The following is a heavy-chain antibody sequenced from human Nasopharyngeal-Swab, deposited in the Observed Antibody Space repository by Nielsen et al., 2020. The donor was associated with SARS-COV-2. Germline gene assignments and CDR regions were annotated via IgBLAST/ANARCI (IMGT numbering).Heavy chain of an antibody. CDR3: ARDQPPGRIKIFGVVIGGDAAFDI. D-gene: IGHD3-3*01. V-gene: IGHV7-4-1*02. J-gene: IGHJ3*02. CDR2: INTNTGNP. Sequence: ASVKVSCKASVYTFTSYAMNWVRQAPGQGLEWMGWINTNTGNPTYAQGFTGRFVFSLDTSVSTAYLQISSLKAEDTAVYYCARDQPPGRIKIFGVVIGGDAAFDIWGQGTMVTVSS. CDR1: VYTFTSYA.